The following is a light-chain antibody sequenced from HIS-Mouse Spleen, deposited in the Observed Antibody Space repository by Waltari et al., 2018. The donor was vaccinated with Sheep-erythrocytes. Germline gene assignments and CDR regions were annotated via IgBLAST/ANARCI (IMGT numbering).Light chain of an antibody. Sequence: ATLSCRASQSVSSNLAWYQQKPGQAPRLLIYGASTRATGIPARFSGSGSWTEFTLTISSMQSEDFAVYYCQQYNNWPPPYTFGQGTKLEIK. CDR2: GAS. CDR1: QSVSSN. CDR3: QQYNNWPPPYT. J-gene: IGKJ2*01. V-gene: IGKV3-15*01.